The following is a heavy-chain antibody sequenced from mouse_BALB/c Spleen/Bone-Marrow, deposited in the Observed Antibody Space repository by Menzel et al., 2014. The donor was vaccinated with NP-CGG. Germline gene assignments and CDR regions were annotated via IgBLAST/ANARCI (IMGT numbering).Heavy chain of an antibody. Sequence: VQLQQSGAELVKPGASVKLSCTASGFNIXDTYMHWVKQRPEQGLELIGRIDPANGNTKYDPKFQGKATITADTSSNTAYLQLSSLTSEDTAVYYCAMYYYGSSLFAYWGQGTLVTVSA. CDR2: IDPANGNT. J-gene: IGHJ3*01. V-gene: IGHV14-3*02. CDR1: GFNIXDTY. D-gene: IGHD1-1*01. CDR3: AMYYYGSSLFAY.